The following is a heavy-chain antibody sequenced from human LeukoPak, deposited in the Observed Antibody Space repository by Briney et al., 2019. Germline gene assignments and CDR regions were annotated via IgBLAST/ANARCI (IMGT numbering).Heavy chain of an antibody. D-gene: IGHD3-16*01. CDR1: GGSISSSSYY. V-gene: IGHV4-39*01. CDR3: ARCAVMDDDYFDY. J-gene: IGHJ4*02. Sequence: SETLSLTCTVSGGSISSSSYYWGWIRQPPGKGLEWIGSIYYSGSTYYNPSLKSRVTISVDTSKNQFSLKLSSVTAADTAVYYCARCAVMDDDYFDYWGQGILVTVSS. CDR2: IYYSGST.